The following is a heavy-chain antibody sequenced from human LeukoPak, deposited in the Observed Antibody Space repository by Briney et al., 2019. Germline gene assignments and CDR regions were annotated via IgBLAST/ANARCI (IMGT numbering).Heavy chain of an antibody. CDR1: GFIFSNYE. CDR2: ISSSSSST. D-gene: IGHD1-26*01. CDR3: ARDPYSGSYGNYYYYFMDV. J-gene: IGHJ6*03. Sequence: GGSLRLSCAASGFIFSNYEMNWVRQVPGKGLEWVSNISSSSSSTYYADSVKGRFTISRDNAKNSLYLQMNSLRAEDTAVYYCARDPYSGSYGNYYYYFMDVWGKGTTVTISS. V-gene: IGHV3-48*03.